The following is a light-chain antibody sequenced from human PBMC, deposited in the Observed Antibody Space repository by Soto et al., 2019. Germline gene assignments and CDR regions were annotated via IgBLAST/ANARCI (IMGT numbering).Light chain of an antibody. CDR1: QSVSSN. CDR2: GAS. CDR3: QQYNNWPGT. Sequence: EIVLTQSPATLCLSPGEGATLSCRASQSVSSNLAWYQQKPGQAPRLLIYGASTRATGIPARFSGSGSGTEFTLTISSLQSEDFAVYYCQQYNNWPGTFGQGTKVDIK. J-gene: IGKJ1*01. V-gene: IGKV3-15*01.